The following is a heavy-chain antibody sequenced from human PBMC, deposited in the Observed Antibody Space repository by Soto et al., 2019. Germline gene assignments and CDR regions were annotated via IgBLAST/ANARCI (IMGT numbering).Heavy chain of an antibody. Sequence: QVQLQQWGAGLLKPSETLSLTCAVYGGSFCGYYWSWIRQPPGKGLEWIGEINHSGSTNYNPSLKSRVTISVDTSKNQFSLKLSSVTAADTAVYYCARGGDGSGSSIDYWGQGTLVTVSS. CDR3: ARGGDGSGSSIDY. CDR1: GGSFCGYY. D-gene: IGHD3-10*01. V-gene: IGHV4-34*01. J-gene: IGHJ4*02. CDR2: INHSGST.